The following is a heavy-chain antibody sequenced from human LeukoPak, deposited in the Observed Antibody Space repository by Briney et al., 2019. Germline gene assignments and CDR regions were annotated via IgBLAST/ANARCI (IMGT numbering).Heavy chain of an antibody. Sequence: GGSLRLSCAASGFTFSAYAMHWVCQAPGKGLEWVSVTGGSGRSAYYADSVKGRFTISRDFSKNTIYLQMNSLRGEDTALYYCVKDAPLATAGFDPWGQGTLVTVSS. CDR3: VKDAPLATAGFDP. CDR1: GFTFSAYA. V-gene: IGHV3-23*01. CDR2: TGGSGRSA. J-gene: IGHJ5*02.